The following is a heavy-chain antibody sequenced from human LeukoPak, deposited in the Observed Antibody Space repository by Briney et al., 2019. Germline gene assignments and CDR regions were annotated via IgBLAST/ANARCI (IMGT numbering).Heavy chain of an antibody. CDR2: INHSGST. V-gene: IGHV4-34*01. CDR1: GGSFSGYY. CDR3: ARVRGFGELWLDY. Sequence: SETLSLTCAVYGGSFSGYYWSWIRQPPGKGLEWIGEINHSGSTNYNPSLKSRVTISVDTSKNQFSLKLSSVTAADTAVYYCARVRGFGELWLDYWGQGTLVTVSS. D-gene: IGHD3-10*01. J-gene: IGHJ4*02.